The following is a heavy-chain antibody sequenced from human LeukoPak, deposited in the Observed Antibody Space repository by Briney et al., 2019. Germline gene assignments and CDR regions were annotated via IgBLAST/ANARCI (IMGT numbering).Heavy chain of an antibody. CDR2: INPNSGGT. D-gene: IGHD1-1*01. V-gene: IGHV1-2*02. CDR1: GYTFTGYY. Sequence: ASVKVSCKASGYTFTGYYMHWMRQAPGQGLEWMGWINPNSGGTNYAQKLQGRVTMTRDTSISTAYMELSRLRSDDTAVYYCARGANARHYYYYMDVWGKGTTVTVSS. J-gene: IGHJ6*03. CDR3: ARGANARHYYYYMDV.